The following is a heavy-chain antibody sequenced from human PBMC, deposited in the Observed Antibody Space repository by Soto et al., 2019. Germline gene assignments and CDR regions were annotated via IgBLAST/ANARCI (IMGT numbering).Heavy chain of an antibody. CDR2: IYYSGST. J-gene: IGHJ4*02. D-gene: IGHD6-19*01. Sequence: QLQLQESGPGLVKPSETLSLTCTVSGGSISSSSYYWGWIRQPPGKGLEWIGSIYYSGSTYYNPSLKSRVTIYVDTSKNQFSLKLSSVTAADTAVYYCARQGPQWLVRGYFDYWGQGTLVTVSS. CDR3: ARQGPQWLVRGYFDY. V-gene: IGHV4-39*01. CDR1: GGSISSSSYY.